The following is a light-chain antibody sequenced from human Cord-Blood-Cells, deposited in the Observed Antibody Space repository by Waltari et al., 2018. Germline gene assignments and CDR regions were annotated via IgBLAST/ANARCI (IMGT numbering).Light chain of an antibody. CDR1: QSVSTN. V-gene: IGKV3-15*01. CDR3: QQYNNWPFT. J-gene: IGKJ3*01. CDR2: GAS. Sequence: EIVMTQSPATPSVSPGERATLSGRSSQSVSTNLAWYQQKPGQAPRLLIYGASTRATGIPARFSGSGSGTEFTLTISSLQSEDFAVYYCQQYNNWPFTFGPGTKVDIK.